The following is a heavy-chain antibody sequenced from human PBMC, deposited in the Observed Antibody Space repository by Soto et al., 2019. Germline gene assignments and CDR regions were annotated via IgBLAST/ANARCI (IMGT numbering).Heavy chain of an antibody. CDR1: GFTFSSYG. D-gene: IGHD6-13*01. CDR2: IWYDGSNK. V-gene: IGHV3-33*01. CDR3: ARSGNYSSTFDY. Sequence: GGSLRLSCAASGFTFSSYGMHWVRQAPGKGLEWVAVIWYDGSNKYYADSVKGRFTISRDNSKNTLYLQMNSLRAEDTAVYYCARSGNYSSTFDYRGQGTLVTVSS. J-gene: IGHJ4*02.